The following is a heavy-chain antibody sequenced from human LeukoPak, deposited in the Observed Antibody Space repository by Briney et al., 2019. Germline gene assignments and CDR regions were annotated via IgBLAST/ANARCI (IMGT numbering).Heavy chain of an antibody. CDR2: IYYSGST. D-gene: IGHD6-19*01. CDR1: GGSISSYY. J-gene: IGHJ2*01. CDR3: ARDRLGRYFDL. V-gene: IGHV4-59*06. Sequence: SETLSLTCTVSGGSISSYYWSWIRQHPGKGLEWIGYIYYSGSTYYNPSLKSRVTISVDTSKNQFSLKLSSVTAADTAVYYCARDRLGRYFDLWGRGTLVTVSS.